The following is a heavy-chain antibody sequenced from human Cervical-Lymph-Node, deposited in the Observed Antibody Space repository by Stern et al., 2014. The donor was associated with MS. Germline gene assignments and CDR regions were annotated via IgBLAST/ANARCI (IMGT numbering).Heavy chain of an antibody. V-gene: IGHV4-59*01. CDR2: IYYSGST. CDR3: ARYLGDVLTGYGFDP. CDR1: GGSISSYY. Sequence: QVQLVESGPGLVKPSATLSLTCTVSGGSISSYYWSWIRQPPGKGLEWIGYIYYSGSTNYNTSLKSRVTISVDTSKNQFALKLSSVTAEDTAVYYCARYLGDVLTGYGFDPWGQGTLVTVSS. J-gene: IGHJ5*02. D-gene: IGHD3-9*01.